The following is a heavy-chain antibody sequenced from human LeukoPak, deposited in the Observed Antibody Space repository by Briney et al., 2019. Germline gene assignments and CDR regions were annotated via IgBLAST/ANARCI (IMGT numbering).Heavy chain of an antibody. D-gene: IGHD4-17*01. J-gene: IGHJ4*02. V-gene: IGHV4-39*01. CDR3: ARPYGAAGLD. CDR1: GVSISSSSYY. CDR2: IYYSGST. Sequence: SETLSLTCTVSGVSISSSSYYWGWIRRPPGKGLEWIGSIYYSGSTYYNPSLKSRVTISVDTSKNQFSLKLSSVTAADTAVYYCARPYGAAGLDWGQGTLVTVSS.